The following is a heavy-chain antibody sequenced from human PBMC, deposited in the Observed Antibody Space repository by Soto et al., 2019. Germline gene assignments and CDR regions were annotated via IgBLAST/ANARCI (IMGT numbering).Heavy chain of an antibody. CDR1: GASVAGGSYY. CDR3: ARDTYSGYDFGL. V-gene: IGHV4-30-4*01. J-gene: IGHJ1*01. CDR2: IPSRGRP. Sequence: QVQLRESGPGLVKPSQTLSLTCSVSGASVAGGSYYWSWVRQPPVKGLEWIGYIPSRGRPFYNPSPTSRGTISAATSKNQLSLQLTSVTAADTAVYYCARDTYSGYDFGLWGQGTLVNVSS. D-gene: IGHD5-12*01.